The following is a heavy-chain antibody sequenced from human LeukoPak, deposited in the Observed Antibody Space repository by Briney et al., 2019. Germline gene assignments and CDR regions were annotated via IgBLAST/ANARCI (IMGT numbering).Heavy chain of an antibody. CDR3: ARGRFLEWLSPDYYGMDV. D-gene: IGHD3-3*01. J-gene: IGHJ6*02. Sequence: SETLSLTCTVSGGSISSGGYYWSWIRQHPGKGLEWIGYIYYSGSTYYNPSLKSRVTISVDTSKNEFSLKLSSVTAAHTAVYYCARGRFLEWLSPDYYGMDVWGQGTTVTVSS. CDR2: IYYSGST. V-gene: IGHV4-31*03. CDR1: GGSISSGGYY.